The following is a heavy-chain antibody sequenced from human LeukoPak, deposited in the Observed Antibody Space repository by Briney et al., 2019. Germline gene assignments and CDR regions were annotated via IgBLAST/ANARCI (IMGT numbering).Heavy chain of an antibody. Sequence: VASVKVSCKASGGTSSSYAISWVRQAPGQGLEWMGGIIPIFGTANYAQKFQGRVTITADESTSTAYMELSSLRSEDTAVYYCARGGLYMDVWGKGTTVTISS. CDR2: IIPIFGTA. V-gene: IGHV1-69*13. CDR3: ARGGLYMDV. CDR1: GGTSSSYA. J-gene: IGHJ6*03.